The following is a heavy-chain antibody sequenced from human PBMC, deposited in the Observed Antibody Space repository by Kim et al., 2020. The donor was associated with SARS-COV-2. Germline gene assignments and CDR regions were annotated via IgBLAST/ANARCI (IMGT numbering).Heavy chain of an antibody. V-gene: IGHV3-33*08. CDR2: VWNDGNNE. J-gene: IGHJ4*02. CDR1: GFTFSYYG. CDR3: ARSLKSGWYGAYFDY. D-gene: IGHD6-19*01. Sequence: GSLRLSCAASGFTFSYYGMHWVRQAPGKGLEWVAVVWNDGNNEYYADSVKGRFTISRDDSKNIIHLQMNSLRDEDTAVYYCARSLKSGWYGAYFDYWGQGTLVTVSS.